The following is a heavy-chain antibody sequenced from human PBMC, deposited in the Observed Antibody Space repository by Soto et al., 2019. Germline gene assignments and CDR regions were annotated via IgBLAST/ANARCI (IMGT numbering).Heavy chain of an antibody. J-gene: IGHJ6*02. D-gene: IGHD1-26*01. CDR1: GFTFDDYA. CDR3: AKDWHSGITYGMDV. CDR2: IGWNSGSI. V-gene: IGHV3-9*01. Sequence: EVQLVESGGGLVQPGRYLRLFCAASGFTFDDYAMPWVRQAPGKGLEWVAGIGWNSGSIGYADSVKGRFTIARDNAKNSMYLQMNSLRAEDTALYYCAKDWHSGITYGMDVWGQGTTVTVSS.